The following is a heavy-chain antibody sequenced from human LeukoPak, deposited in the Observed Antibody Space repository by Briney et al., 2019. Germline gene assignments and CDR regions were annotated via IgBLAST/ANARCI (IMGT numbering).Heavy chain of an antibody. D-gene: IGHD2-21*01. Sequence: PGGSLRLSCAASGFTFSSYAMSWVRQAPGKGLEWVSAISGSGGSTYYADSVKGRFTISRDNSKNTLYLQMNSLRAEDTALYYCAKPGEASNYYFDCWGQGALVTVSS. CDR2: ISGSGGST. J-gene: IGHJ4*02. CDR1: GFTFSSYA. V-gene: IGHV3-23*01. CDR3: AKPGEASNYYFDC.